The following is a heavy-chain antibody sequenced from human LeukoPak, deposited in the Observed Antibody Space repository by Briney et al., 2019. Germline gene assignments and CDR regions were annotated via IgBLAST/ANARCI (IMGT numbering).Heavy chain of an antibody. Sequence: AGGSLRLSCAASGFTFSSYGMHWVRQAPGKGLEWVAVIWYDGSKKEYADSVKGRVTISRDDSKSTLNLQMNSLRVEDTAVYYCAKGAYDYIEIAYFDYWGQGSLVTVSS. CDR2: IWYDGSKK. V-gene: IGHV3-33*06. J-gene: IGHJ4*02. CDR3: AKGAYDYIEIAYFDY. CDR1: GFTFSSYG. D-gene: IGHD5-12*01.